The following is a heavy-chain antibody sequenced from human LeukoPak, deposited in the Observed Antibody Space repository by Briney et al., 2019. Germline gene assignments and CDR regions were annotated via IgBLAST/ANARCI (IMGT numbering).Heavy chain of an antibody. CDR2: IYHSGST. CDR1: GGSISSSNW. Sequence: SETLSLTCAVSGGSISSSNWWSWVRQPPGKGLEWIGEIYHSGSTNYNPSLKSRVTISVDKSKNQFSLKPSSVTAADTAVYYCARGGNYYDSSGYNPSFDYWGQGTLVTVSS. D-gene: IGHD3-22*01. V-gene: IGHV4-4*02. CDR3: ARGGNYYDSSGYNPSFDY. J-gene: IGHJ4*02.